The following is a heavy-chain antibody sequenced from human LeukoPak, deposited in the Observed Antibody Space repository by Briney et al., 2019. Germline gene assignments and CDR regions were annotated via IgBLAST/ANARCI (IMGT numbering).Heavy chain of an antibody. CDR2: INHSGGT. Sequence: PSETLSLTCAVYGGSFSGYYWSCIRQPPGKGLEWIGEINHSGGTNYNPSLKSRVTISVDTSKNQFSLKLSSVTAADTAVYYCARSVSGSYGAFDIWSQGTMVTVSS. D-gene: IGHD1-26*01. CDR1: GGSFSGYY. V-gene: IGHV4-34*01. CDR3: ARSVSGSYGAFDI. J-gene: IGHJ3*02.